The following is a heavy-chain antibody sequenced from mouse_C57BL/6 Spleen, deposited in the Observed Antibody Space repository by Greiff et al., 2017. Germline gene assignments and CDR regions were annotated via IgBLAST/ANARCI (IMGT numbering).Heavy chain of an antibody. CDR3: ARRGSPAWFAY. CDR1: GYSITSGYY. V-gene: IGHV3-6*01. J-gene: IGHJ3*01. Sequence: EVQRVESGPGLVKPSQSLSLTCSVTGYSITSGYYWNWIRQFPGNKLEWMGYISYDGSNNYNPSLKNRISITRDTSKNQFFLKLNSVTTEDTATYYCARRGSPAWFAYWGQGTLVTVSA. CDR2: ISYDGSN.